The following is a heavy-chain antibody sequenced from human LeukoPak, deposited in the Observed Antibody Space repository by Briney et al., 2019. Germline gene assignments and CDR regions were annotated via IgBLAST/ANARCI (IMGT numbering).Heavy chain of an antibody. J-gene: IGHJ4*02. Sequence: ASVKVSCKVSGYTLTELSMHWVRQAPGKGLEWMGGFDPEDGETIYAQKFQGRVTMTEDTSTDTAYMELSSLRSEDTAVYYCATRSGYETSIDYWGQGTLVTVSS. V-gene: IGHV1-24*01. D-gene: IGHD5-12*01. CDR1: GYTLTELS. CDR3: ATRSGYETSIDY. CDR2: FDPEDGET.